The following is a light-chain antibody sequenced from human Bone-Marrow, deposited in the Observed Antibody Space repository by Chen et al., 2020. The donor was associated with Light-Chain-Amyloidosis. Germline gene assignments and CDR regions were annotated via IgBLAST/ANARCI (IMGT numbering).Light chain of an antibody. J-gene: IGLJ1*01. CDR2: DVS. Sequence: QSALTQPASVSVSPGPSLTISCTGSSSDVGGYDYVSWYQQHPGKAPQLIIYDVSNRPSGVSVRFSGSKSGYTASLTISGLQADDEADYYCTSYTSSRTRVFGTGTKVTVL. CDR1: SSDVGGYDY. V-gene: IGLV2-14*01. CDR3: TSYTSSRTRV.